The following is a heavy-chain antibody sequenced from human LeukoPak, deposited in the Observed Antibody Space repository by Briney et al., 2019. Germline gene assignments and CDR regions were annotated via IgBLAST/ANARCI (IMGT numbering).Heavy chain of an antibody. CDR1: GGSISSGGYS. J-gene: IGHJ3*02. Sequence: SETLSLTCAVSGGSISSGGYSWSWIRQPPGKGLEWIGYIYHSGSTYYNPSLKSRVTISVDRSKNQLSLKLSSVTAADTAVYYCARARLYDILTGFDDAFDIWGQGTMVTVSS. V-gene: IGHV4-30-2*01. CDR2: IYHSGST. D-gene: IGHD3-9*01. CDR3: ARARLYDILTGFDDAFDI.